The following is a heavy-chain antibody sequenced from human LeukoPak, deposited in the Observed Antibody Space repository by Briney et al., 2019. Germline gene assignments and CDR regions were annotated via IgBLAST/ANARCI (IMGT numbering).Heavy chain of an antibody. CDR2: IYYSGST. CDR3: AREGYSYGFGWFDP. V-gene: IGHV4-59*01. Sequence: PSETLSLTCTVSGDSISSYYWSWIRQPPGKGLEWIGYIYYSGSTNYNPSLKSRVTISVDTSKNQFSLKLSSVTAADTAVYYCAREGYSYGFGWFDPWGQGTLVTVSS. D-gene: IGHD5-18*01. J-gene: IGHJ5*02. CDR1: GDSISSYY.